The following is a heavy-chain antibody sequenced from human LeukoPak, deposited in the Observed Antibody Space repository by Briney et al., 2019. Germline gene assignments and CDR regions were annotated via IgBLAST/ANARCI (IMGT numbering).Heavy chain of an antibody. V-gene: IGHV1-18*01. J-gene: IGHJ5*02. Sequence: ASVKVSCKAPGYTFTSYGISWVRQAPGQGLEWMGWISAYNGNTNYAQKLQGRVTMTTDTSTSTAYMELRSLRSDDTAVYYCAREPFSYYYYDSSGTQNNWFDPWGQGTLVTVSS. CDR1: GYTFTSYG. CDR3: AREPFSYYYYDSSGTQNNWFDP. D-gene: IGHD3-22*01. CDR2: ISAYNGNT.